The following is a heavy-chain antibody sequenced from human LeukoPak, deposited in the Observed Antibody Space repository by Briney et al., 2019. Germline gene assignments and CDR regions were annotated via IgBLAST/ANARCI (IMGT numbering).Heavy chain of an antibody. D-gene: IGHD4-17*01. J-gene: IGHJ3*02. CDR3: AKEVYGDYAGAFDI. V-gene: IGHV3-9*01. CDR1: GFTFDDYA. CDR2: ISWNSGSI. Sequence: GGSLRLSCAASGFTFDDYAMHWVRQAPGKGLEWVSGISWNSGSIGYADSVKGRFTISRDNAKNSLYLQMSSLRAEDTALYYCAKEVYGDYAGAFDIWGQGTMVTVSS.